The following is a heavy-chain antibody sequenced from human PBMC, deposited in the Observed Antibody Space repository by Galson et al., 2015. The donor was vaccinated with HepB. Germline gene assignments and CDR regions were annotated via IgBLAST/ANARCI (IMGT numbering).Heavy chain of an antibody. CDR3: ARVSILLGEFWFDP. CDR1: GYTFTSYG. V-gene: IGHV1-18*01. CDR2: ISAYNGNT. D-gene: IGHD1-26*01. J-gene: IGHJ5*02. Sequence: SVKVSCKASGYTFTSYGISWVRQAPGQGLEWMGWISAYNGNTNYAQKLQGRVTMTTDTSTSTAYMELRSLRSDDTAVYYCARVSILLGEFWFDPWGQGTLVTVSS.